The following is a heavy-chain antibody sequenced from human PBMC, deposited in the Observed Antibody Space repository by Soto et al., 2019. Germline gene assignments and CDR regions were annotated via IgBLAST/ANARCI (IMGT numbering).Heavy chain of an antibody. D-gene: IGHD3-10*01. V-gene: IGHV3-30-3*01. J-gene: IGHJ4*02. Sequence: GSLRLSCAASGFTFSSYAIHWVRQAPGKGLEWVTIISKDGNSKHYADSVKGRFTISRDNSKNTLFLQMNSLRAEDTAVYYCARDPQGSYCYIDYWGQGTPVTVSS. CDR1: GFTFSSYA. CDR2: ISKDGNSK. CDR3: ARDPQGSYCYIDY.